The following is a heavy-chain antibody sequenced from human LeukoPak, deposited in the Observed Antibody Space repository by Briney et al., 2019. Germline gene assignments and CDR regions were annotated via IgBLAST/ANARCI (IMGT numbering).Heavy chain of an antibody. V-gene: IGHV1-2*02. CDR2: INPNSGGT. Sequence: GASVEVSCKASGYTFPGYYMHWVRQAPGQGLEWMGWINPNSGGTNYAQKFQGRVTMTRDTSISTAYMELSRLRSDDTAVYYCARALPYSSSIDYWGQGTLVTVSS. CDR1: GYTFPGYY. D-gene: IGHD6-13*01. CDR3: ARALPYSSSIDY. J-gene: IGHJ4*02.